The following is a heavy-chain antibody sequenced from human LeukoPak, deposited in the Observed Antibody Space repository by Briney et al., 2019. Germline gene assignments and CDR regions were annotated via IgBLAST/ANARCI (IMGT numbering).Heavy chain of an antibody. J-gene: IGHJ4*02. V-gene: IGHV1-46*01. Sequence: ASVKVSFKASGYTFTSYLIHWVRQAPGQGLEWMGIINPRGGTTTYSQKIQGRVTMTRDTSTSTVYMELSSLKSEDTAVYYCARRGYCTGDSCYSGGFDYWGQGTLVTVSS. CDR1: GYTFTSYL. CDR3: ARRGYCTGDSCYSGGFDY. D-gene: IGHD2-15*01. CDR2: INPRGGTT.